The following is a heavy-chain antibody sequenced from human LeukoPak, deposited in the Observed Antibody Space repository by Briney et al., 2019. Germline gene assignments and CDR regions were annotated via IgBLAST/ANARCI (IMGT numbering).Heavy chain of an antibody. V-gene: IGHV4-59*01. J-gene: IGHJ4*02. CDR3: ARYHCDRTACYNFDF. CDR1: GGSISSYY. D-gene: IGHD2-2*01. Sequence: SETLSLTCTVSGGSISSYYWSWIRQPPGKGVEWIGYIYYSGSTNYNPSLKSRVTISVDTSKNQFSLKLSSLTAADTAVYYCARYHCDRTACYNFDFWGQGTLVTVSS. CDR2: IYYSGST.